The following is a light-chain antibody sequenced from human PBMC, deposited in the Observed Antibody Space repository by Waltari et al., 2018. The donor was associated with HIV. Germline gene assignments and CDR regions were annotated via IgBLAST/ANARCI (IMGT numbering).Light chain of an antibody. CDR3: QQLNTYPHT. Sequence: DILLTQSPSFLSASVGDRVTITCRASQDSSNSVAWYQQRPGKAPKLLMYSTSTLQSGVPSRFRGSRSRTEFTLTIASLQAEDFATYFCQQLNTYPHTFGQGTKVEI. J-gene: IGKJ2*01. CDR1: QDSSNS. CDR2: STS. V-gene: IGKV1-9*01.